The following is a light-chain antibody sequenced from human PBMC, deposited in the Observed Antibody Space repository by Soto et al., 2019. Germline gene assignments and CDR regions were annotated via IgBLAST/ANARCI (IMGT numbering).Light chain of an antibody. Sequence: DIQMTQSPSSLSASVGDRVTITCRASQDISNYLAWYQQKPGKVPKLLIYAASTLQTGVQSRFSGSGSGTVFTLTINSLQSVDVATYYYQNYKTSPNTFGRGTRLEIK. CDR1: QDISNY. CDR2: AAS. J-gene: IGKJ2*01. V-gene: IGKV1-27*01. CDR3: QNYKTSPNT.